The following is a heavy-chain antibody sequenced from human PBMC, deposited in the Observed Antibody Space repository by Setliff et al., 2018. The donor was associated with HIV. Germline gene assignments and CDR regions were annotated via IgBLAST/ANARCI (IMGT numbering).Heavy chain of an antibody. D-gene: IGHD2-15*01. CDR2: VNNDGTDT. Sequence: PGGSLRLSCVASGFTFNSYWMYWVRQASGKGLVCVSRVNNDGTDTIYADSVKGRFTISRDNAKSTVYLQMGSLSADDTAVYYCARGGFNHAFDIWGQGTMVTVS. CDR3: ARGGFNHAFDI. V-gene: IGHV3-74*01. CDR1: GFTFNSYW. J-gene: IGHJ3*02.